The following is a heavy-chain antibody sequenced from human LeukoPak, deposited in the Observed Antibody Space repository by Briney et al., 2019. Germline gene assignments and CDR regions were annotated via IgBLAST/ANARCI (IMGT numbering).Heavy chain of an antibody. CDR3: ARDGAFRIYDY. Sequence: PGGSLRLSCAASGFTLSSDWMTWVRQAPGKGLEWVASINQDGNEKYYVDSVKGRFTISRDNARNSLYLQMSSLRADDTAVYYCARDGAFRIYDYWGQGTLVTVSS. J-gene: IGHJ4*02. V-gene: IGHV3-7*01. D-gene: IGHD3-3*02. CDR2: INQDGNEK. CDR1: GFTLSSDW.